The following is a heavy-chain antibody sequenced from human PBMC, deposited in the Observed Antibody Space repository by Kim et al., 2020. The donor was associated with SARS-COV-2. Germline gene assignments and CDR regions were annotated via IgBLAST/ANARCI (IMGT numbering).Heavy chain of an antibody. Sequence: SVKVSCKASGGTFSSYAISWVRQAPGQGLEWMGGIIPIFGTANYAQKFQGRVTITADESTSTAYMELSSLRSEDTAVYYCARGGWGPDYGSGSSRLPASMDVWGQGTTVTVSS. CDR2: IIPIFGTA. V-gene: IGHV1-69*13. D-gene: IGHD3-10*01. J-gene: IGHJ6*02. CDR3: ARGGWGPDYGSGSSRLPASMDV. CDR1: GGTFSSYA.